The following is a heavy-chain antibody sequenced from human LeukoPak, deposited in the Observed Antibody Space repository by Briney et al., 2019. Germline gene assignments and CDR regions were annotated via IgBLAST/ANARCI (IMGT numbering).Heavy chain of an antibody. CDR2: INHSGST. V-gene: IGHV4-34*01. CDR1: GGSFSGYY. D-gene: IGHD2-15*01. CDR3: ARQSRIVVVVAAHLWFDP. J-gene: IGHJ5*02. Sequence: PSETLSLICAVYGGSFSGYYWSWIRQPPGKGLEWIGDINHSGSTNNIPPLKSRVTISVATSKNQFTLKLSSVTAADTAVYYGARQSRIVVVVAAHLWFDPWGQGTLVTVSS.